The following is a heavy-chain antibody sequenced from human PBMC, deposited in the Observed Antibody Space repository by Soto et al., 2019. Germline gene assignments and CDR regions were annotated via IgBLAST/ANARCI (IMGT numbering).Heavy chain of an antibody. CDR1: GGSISSSNW. V-gene: IGHV4-4*02. D-gene: IGHD6-6*01. Sequence: SSETLSITCAVSGGSISSSNWWSWVRQPPGKGLEWIGEIYHSGSTNYNPSLKSRVTISVDKSKNQFSLKLSSVTAADTAVYYCAREGYSRSSLGRFDYWGQGTLVTVSS. CDR2: IYHSGST. J-gene: IGHJ4*02. CDR3: AREGYSRSSLGRFDY.